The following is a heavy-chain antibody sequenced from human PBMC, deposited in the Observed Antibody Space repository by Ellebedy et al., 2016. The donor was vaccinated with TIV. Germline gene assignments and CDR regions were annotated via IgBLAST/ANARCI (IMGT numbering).Heavy chain of an antibody. CDR3: ASLRQSD. Sequence: LSLPCAASGYPFSSYAMSWVRQAPGKGLEWVSVIRGSEGSTNYADSVKGRFTSSRDNSKNTVYLQMNSLRGEDTAVYYCASLRQSDWGQGTLVTVSS. J-gene: IGHJ1*01. V-gene: IGHV3-23*01. CDR1: GYPFSSYA. D-gene: IGHD6-19*01. CDR2: IRGSEGST.